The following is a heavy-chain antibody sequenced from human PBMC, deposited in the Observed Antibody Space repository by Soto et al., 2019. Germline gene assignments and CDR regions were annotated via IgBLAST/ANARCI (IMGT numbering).Heavy chain of an antibody. V-gene: IGHV4-4*02. J-gene: IGHJ4*02. CDR3: ARCIAAAGPIDY. CDR2: IYHSGST. Sequence: SETLSLTCAVSCGSISSSNWWSWVRQPPGKGLEWIGEIYHSGSTNYNPSLKSRVTISVDKSKNQLSLKLNSVTAADMAVYYCARCIAAAGPIDYWGQGTLVTVSS. CDR1: CGSISSSNW. D-gene: IGHD6-13*01.